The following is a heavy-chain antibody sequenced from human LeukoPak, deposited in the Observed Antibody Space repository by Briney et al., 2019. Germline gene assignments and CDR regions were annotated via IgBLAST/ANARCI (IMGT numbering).Heavy chain of an antibody. CDR2: ISGSGGST. CDR1: GFTFTNYA. Sequence: PGGSLRLSCAASGFTFTNYAMIWVRQAPGKGLEWVPAISGSGGSTYYADSVKGRFTISRDNSKNTLFLQVNSLRAEDTAVYYCGKDPNGDYVGAFDMWGQGTMVTVSP. D-gene: IGHD4-17*01. V-gene: IGHV3-23*01. CDR3: GKDPNGDYVGAFDM. J-gene: IGHJ3*02.